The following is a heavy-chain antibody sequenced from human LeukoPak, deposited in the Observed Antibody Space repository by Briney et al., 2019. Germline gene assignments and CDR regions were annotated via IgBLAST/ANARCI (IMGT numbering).Heavy chain of an antibody. CDR3: ARGPTRHYTAIDY. Sequence: GGSLRLSCAASGVTVGSTYMSWVREAPGRGLEWGSIIYTGGSIYYADSVKGRVTISRDNSKNTLYLQMNRLRGEDTAVYYCARGPTRHYTAIDYWGQGTLVTVSS. J-gene: IGHJ4*02. CDR1: GVTVGSTY. V-gene: IGHV3-53*01. CDR2: IYTGGSI. D-gene: IGHD5-18*01.